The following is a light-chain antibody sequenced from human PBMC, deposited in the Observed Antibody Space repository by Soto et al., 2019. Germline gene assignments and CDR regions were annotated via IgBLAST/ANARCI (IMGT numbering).Light chain of an antibody. J-gene: IGLJ2*01. CDR3: QSADSSGTVV. CDR2: KDS. CDR1: ALPKQY. Sequence: SYELTQPPSVSVSPGQTARITCSGDALPKQYAYWYQQKPGQAPVLVIYKDSERPSGIPERFSGSSSGTTVTLTISGVQAEDEADYYCQSADSSGTVVFGEGTKVTVL. V-gene: IGLV3-25*03.